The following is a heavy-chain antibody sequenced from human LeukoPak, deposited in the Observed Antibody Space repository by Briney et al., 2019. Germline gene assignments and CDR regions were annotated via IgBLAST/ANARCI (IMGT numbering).Heavy chain of an antibody. D-gene: IGHD3-22*01. CDR3: ARGKAYYYDSSGYYSDY. CDR2: MNPNSGNT. V-gene: IGHV1-8*02. J-gene: IGHJ4*02. Sequence: ASVKGSCKASGYTFTSYDINWVRQATGQGGEWMGWMNPNSGNTGYAQKFQGRVTITRNTTISTAHMQLSSLRSEDTAVYYCARGKAYYYDSSGYYSDYWGQGTLVTVS. CDR1: GYTFTSYD.